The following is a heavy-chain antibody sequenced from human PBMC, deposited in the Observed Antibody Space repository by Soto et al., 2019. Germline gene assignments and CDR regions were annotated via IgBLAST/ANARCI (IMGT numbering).Heavy chain of an antibody. D-gene: IGHD2-2*01. Sequence: GGSLRLSCAASGFTFSSYAMSWVRQAPGKGLEWVSAISGSGGSTYYADSVKGRFTISRDNSKNTLYLQMNSLRAEDTAVNYCAKVQGEYQLLTPRNPFDYWGQGTLVTVSS. V-gene: IGHV3-23*01. CDR1: GFTFSSYA. CDR3: AKVQGEYQLLTPRNPFDY. J-gene: IGHJ4*02. CDR2: ISGSGGST.